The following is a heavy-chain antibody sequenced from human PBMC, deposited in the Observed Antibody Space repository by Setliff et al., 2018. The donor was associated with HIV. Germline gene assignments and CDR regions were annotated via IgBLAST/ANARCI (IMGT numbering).Heavy chain of an antibody. D-gene: IGHD1-1*01. J-gene: IGHJ6*03. V-gene: IGHV4-39*07. CDR2: IYYLGST. CDR1: GGSISSSSYY. CDR3: ARGNYYYYYYMDV. Sequence: SETLSLTCTVSGGSISSSSYYWGWLRQPPGKGLEWIGYIYYLGSTYYNPSLKSRVTISVDTSKNQFSLKLSSVTAADTAVYYCARGNYYYYYYMDVWGKGTTVTVSS.